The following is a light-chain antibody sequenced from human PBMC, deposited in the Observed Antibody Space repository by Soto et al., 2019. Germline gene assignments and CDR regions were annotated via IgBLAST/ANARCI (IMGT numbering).Light chain of an antibody. V-gene: IGKV3-20*01. Sequence: IVLTQSPGTLSLSPGERATLSCRASQSVSSTYLAWYQQKPGQAPRLLIYGASSRATGIPDRFSGSGSGTDFTLTISSLKSEDFAVYYCQQYGTSPPITFGQGTRLEMK. J-gene: IGKJ5*01. CDR3: QQYGTSPPIT. CDR2: GAS. CDR1: QSVSSTY.